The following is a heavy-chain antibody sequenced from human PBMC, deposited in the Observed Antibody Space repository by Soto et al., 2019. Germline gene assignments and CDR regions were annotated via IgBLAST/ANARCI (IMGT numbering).Heavy chain of an antibody. V-gene: IGHV1-69*08. D-gene: IGHD4-17*01. CDR3: ARDRLLSVLGDYDYYYYGMDV. Sequence: QVQLVQSGAEVKKPGSSVKVSCKASGGTFSSYTISWVRQAPGQGLEWMGRIIPILGIANYAQKFQGRVTITAAKSTSTADRELRSLRSEDTAVYFCARDRLLSVLGDYDYYYYGMDVWGQGTTVTVSS. CDR2: IIPILGIA. J-gene: IGHJ6*02. CDR1: GGTFSSYT.